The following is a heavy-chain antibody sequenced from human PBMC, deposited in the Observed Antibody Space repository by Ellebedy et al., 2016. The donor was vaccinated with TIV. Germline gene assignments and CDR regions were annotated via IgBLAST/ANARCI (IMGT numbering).Heavy chain of an antibody. J-gene: IGHJ3*02. D-gene: IGHD7-27*01. CDR1: GFSFRSYW. CDR3: ARDMAWGNERVNDALDI. Sequence: GGSLRLSCAASGFSFRSYWMNWVRQAPGKGLEWISYISHSSITIYYADSVKGRFTVSRDNAENALYLQMSSLRAEDTAMYYCARDMAWGNERVNDALDIWGQGTMVTVSP. CDR2: ISHSSITI. V-gene: IGHV3-48*04.